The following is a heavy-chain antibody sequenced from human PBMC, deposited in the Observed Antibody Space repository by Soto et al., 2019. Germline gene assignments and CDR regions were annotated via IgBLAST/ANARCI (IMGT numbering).Heavy chain of an antibody. V-gene: IGHV3-23*01. CDR1: GFTFSSYA. CDR2: ISGSGGST. J-gene: IGHJ5*02. D-gene: IGHD3-3*01. CDR3: AKSRKIYNWFDP. Sequence: GGSLRLSCAASGFTFSSYAMSWVRQAPGKGLEWVSAISGSGGSTYYADSVKGRFTISRDNSKNTLYLQMNSLRAEDTAVYYSAKSRKIYNWFDPWGQGTLVTVSS.